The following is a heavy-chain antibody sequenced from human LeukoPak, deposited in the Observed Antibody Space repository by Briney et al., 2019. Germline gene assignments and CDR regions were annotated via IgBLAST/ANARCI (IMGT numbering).Heavy chain of an antibody. Sequence: GGSLRLSCAASGFTFSSYEMNWIRQAPGKGLEWVSYISSSGSTIYYADSVKGRFTISRDNAKNSLYLQMNSLRAEDTAVYYCARARDGYNSGAFDIWGQGTMVTVSS. J-gene: IGHJ3*02. CDR3: ARARDGYNSGAFDI. D-gene: IGHD5-24*01. V-gene: IGHV3-48*03. CDR1: GFTFSSYE. CDR2: ISSSGSTI.